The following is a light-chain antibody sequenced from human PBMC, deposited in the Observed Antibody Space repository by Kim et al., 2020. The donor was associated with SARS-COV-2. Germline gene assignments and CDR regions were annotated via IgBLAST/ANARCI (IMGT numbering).Light chain of an antibody. CDR3: QVWDSSSDHLV. J-gene: IGLJ3*02. CDR1: NIGSKS. Sequence: SYELTQPPSVSVAPGKTARITCGGNNIGSKSVHWYQQKPGQAPVLVIYYDSDRPSGIPERFSGSNSGDTATLTISRVEAGDEADYYCQVWDSSSDHLVFGGGTQQTVL. CDR2: YDS. V-gene: IGLV3-21*04.